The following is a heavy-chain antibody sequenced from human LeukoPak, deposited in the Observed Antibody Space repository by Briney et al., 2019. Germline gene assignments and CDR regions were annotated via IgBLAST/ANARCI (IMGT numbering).Heavy chain of an antibody. CDR3: VRDSVLDY. D-gene: IGHD2-8*02. CDR2: ITTSIDII. J-gene: IGHJ4*02. Sequence: PGGSLRLSCAASGFTLSSYNMNWVRQAPGKGLEWISYITTSIDIISYADSVKGRFTISRDNAKNSLYLQMDSLRDEDTAVYYCVRDSVLDYWGQGTLVTVSS. CDR1: GFTLSSYN. V-gene: IGHV3-48*02.